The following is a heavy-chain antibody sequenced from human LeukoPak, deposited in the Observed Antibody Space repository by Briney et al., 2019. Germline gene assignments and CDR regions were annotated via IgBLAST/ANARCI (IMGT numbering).Heavy chain of an antibody. CDR1: GYTFTSYG. J-gene: IGHJ4*02. D-gene: IGHD2-15*01. CDR3: ARDRRSYCSGGSCTNDY. Sequence: ASVKVSCKASGYTFTSYGISWVRQAPGQGREWMGWISAYNGNTNYAQKLQGRVTMTTDTSTSTAYMELRSLRSDDTAVYYCARDRRSYCSGGSCTNDYWGQGTLVTVSS. CDR2: ISAYNGNT. V-gene: IGHV1-18*01.